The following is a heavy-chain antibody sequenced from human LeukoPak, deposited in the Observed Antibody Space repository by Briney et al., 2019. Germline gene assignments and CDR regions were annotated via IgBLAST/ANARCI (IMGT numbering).Heavy chain of an antibody. V-gene: IGHV1-18*01. D-gene: IGHD4-23*01. Sequence: ASVKVSCKASGYTFTSYGISWVRQAPGQGLEWMGWISAYNGNTNYAQKLQGRVTMTTDTSTSTAYMELRSLRSDDTAVYYCARAHDYGGNPPEGAFDIWGQGTMVTVSS. CDR2: ISAYNGNT. CDR1: GYTFTSYG. CDR3: ARAHDYGGNPPEGAFDI. J-gene: IGHJ3*02.